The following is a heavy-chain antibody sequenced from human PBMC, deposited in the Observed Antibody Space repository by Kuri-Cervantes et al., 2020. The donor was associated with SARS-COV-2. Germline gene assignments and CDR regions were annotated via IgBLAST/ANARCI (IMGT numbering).Heavy chain of an antibody. CDR2: IYYSGST. CDR3: AGRICSSTSCYYYNWFDP. CDR1: GGSISSYY. J-gene: IGHJ5*02. Sequence: SETLSLTCTVSGGSISSYYWSWIRQPPGKGLEWIGYIYYSGSTNYNPSLKSRVTISVDTSKNQFSLKLSSVTAADTAVYYCAGRICSSTSCYYYNWFDPWGQGTLVTVSS. D-gene: IGHD2-2*01. V-gene: IGHV4-59*12.